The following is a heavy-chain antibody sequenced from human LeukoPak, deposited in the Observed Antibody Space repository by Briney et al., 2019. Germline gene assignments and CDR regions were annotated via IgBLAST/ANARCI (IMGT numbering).Heavy chain of an antibody. CDR2: IYYSGST. D-gene: IGHD3-10*01. CDR3: ARDLYDYYGSGSPPWYYYGMDV. Sequence: SETLSLTCTVSGGSISSYYWSWIRQPPGKGLEWIGYIYYSGSTNYNPSLKSRVTISVDTSKNQFSLKLSSVTAADTAVYYCARDLYDYYGSGSPPWYYYGMDVWVQGTTVTVSS. CDR1: GGSISSYY. J-gene: IGHJ6*02. V-gene: IGHV4-59*01.